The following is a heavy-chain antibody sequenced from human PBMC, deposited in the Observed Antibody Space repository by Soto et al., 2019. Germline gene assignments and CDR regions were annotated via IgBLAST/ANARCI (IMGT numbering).Heavy chain of an antibody. V-gene: IGHV4-34*01. D-gene: IGHD2-2*01. Sequence: PSETLSLTCAVYGGSFSGYYWSWIRQPPGKGLEWIGEINHSGSTNYNPSLKSRVTISVDTSKNQFSLKLSSVTAADTAVYYCARELAVYCSSTSCQPNWFDPWGQGTLVTVPQ. J-gene: IGHJ5*02. CDR1: GGSFSGYY. CDR2: INHSGST. CDR3: ARELAVYCSSTSCQPNWFDP.